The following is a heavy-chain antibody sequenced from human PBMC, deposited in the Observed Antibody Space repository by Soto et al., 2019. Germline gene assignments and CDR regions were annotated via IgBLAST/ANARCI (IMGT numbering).Heavy chain of an antibody. CDR1: GFTFNSYG. CDR2: ISYDSTKT. D-gene: IGHD1-26*01. Sequence: QVQLVESGGGVVHPGRSLRLSCAASGFTFNSYGMHWVRQGPGNGLEWVAFISYDSTKTYYADSVKGRFTISRDNSNSALYVQMNSLTGEDTAVYYCARTRSAWSDFHYYSLDVWGQGTTVTVSS. V-gene: IGHV3-30*03. J-gene: IGHJ6*02. CDR3: ARTRSAWSDFHYYSLDV.